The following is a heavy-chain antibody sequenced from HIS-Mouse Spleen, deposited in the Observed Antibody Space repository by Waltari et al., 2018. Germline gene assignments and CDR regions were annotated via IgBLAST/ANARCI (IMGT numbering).Heavy chain of an antibody. J-gene: IGHJ4*02. CDR3: AKDKHHAFDY. CDR2: RSYDGSNK. CDR1: GFPFSSYG. V-gene: IGHV3-30*18. Sequence: QVQLVESGGGVVQPGRSLSLSCAASGFPFSSYGMHWVRQAPGKGLESVAVRSYDGSNKYYADSVKGRFTISRDNSKNTLYLQMNSLRAEDTAVYYCAKDKHHAFDYWGQGTLVTVSS.